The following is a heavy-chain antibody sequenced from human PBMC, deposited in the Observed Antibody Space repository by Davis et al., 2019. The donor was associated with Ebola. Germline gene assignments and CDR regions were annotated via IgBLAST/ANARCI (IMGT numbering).Heavy chain of an antibody. J-gene: IGHJ6*02. Sequence: SGPTLVKPTQTLTLTCTFSGFSLSTSGMRVSWIRQPPGKALEWLARIDWDDDKFYSTSLKTRLTISKDTSKNQVVLTMTNMDPVDTATYYCARTATTPAYYYYGMDVWGQGTTVTVSS. CDR3: ARTATTPAYYYYGMDV. V-gene: IGHV2-70*04. CDR2: IDWDDDK. D-gene: IGHD4-11*01. CDR1: GFSLSTSGMR.